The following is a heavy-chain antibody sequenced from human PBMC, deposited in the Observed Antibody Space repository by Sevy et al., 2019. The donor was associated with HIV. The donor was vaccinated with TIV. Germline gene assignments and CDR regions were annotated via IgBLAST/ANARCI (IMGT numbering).Heavy chain of an antibody. V-gene: IGHV4-59*01. CDR1: GGSISSFY. CDR3: VKVAYCGGDCYPTNWFDP. Sequence: SETLSLTCTVSGGSISSFYWSWIRQPPGKGLEWIGYISYNGNTNYNSSLKSRVTISIDTSKNQFSLKLSSVTAADTAVYHCVKVAYCGGDCYPTNWFDPWGQGTLVTVSS. CDR2: ISYNGNT. D-gene: IGHD2-21*02. J-gene: IGHJ5*02.